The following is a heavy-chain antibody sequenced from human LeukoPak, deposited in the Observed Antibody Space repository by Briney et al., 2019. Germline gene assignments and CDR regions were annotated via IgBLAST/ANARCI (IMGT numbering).Heavy chain of an antibody. Sequence: SETLSLTCTVSGGSISSGDYYWSWIRQPPGKGLEWIGYIYYSGSTYYNPSLQSRVTISVYTSKNQFSLKLSSVTAADTAVYYCARGRILGAIAYWGQGTLVTVSS. J-gene: IGHJ4*02. CDR2: IYYSGST. CDR3: ARGRILGAIAY. D-gene: IGHD1-26*01. CDR1: GGSISSGDYY. V-gene: IGHV4-30-4*01.